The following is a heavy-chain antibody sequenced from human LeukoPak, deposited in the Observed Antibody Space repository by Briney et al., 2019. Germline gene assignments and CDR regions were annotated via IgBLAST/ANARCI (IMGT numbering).Heavy chain of an antibody. CDR3: ARHVARFGVSFDY. V-gene: IGHV4-59*08. CDR2: IYYSGST. CDR1: GGSISSYY. Sequence: SETLSLTCTVSGGSISSYYWSWIRQPPGKGLEWIGYIYYSGSTNYNPSLKSRVTISVDTSKNQFSLKLSSVTAADTAVYYCARHVARFGVSFDYWGQGTLVTVSS. D-gene: IGHD3-10*01. J-gene: IGHJ4*02.